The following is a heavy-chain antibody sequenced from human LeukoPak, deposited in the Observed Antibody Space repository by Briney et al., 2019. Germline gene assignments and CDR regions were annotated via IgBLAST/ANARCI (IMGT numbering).Heavy chain of an antibody. D-gene: IGHD5-18*01. Sequence: ASVKVSCKASGYTFTSYDINWVRQATGQGLEWMGWMNPNSGNTGYAQKFQGRVTMTRDTSISTAYMELSRLRSDDTAVYYCARVFNGQLWLRVPLYYFDYWGQGTLVTVSS. J-gene: IGHJ4*02. V-gene: IGHV1-8*01. CDR3: ARVFNGQLWLRVPLYYFDY. CDR1: GYTFTSYD. CDR2: MNPNSGNT.